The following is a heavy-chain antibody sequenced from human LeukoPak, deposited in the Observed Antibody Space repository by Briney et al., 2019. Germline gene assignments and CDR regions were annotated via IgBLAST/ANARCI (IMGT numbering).Heavy chain of an antibody. V-gene: IGHV4-39*07. CDR1: GGSISSSSYY. CDR2: IYYSGST. D-gene: IGHD6-13*01. CDR3: AGPIAPPNT. Sequence: RSSETLSLTCTVSGGSISSSSYYWGWIRQPPGKGLEWIGSIYYSGSTYYNPSLKSRVTISVDTSKNQFSLKLSSVTSADTAVYYCAGPIAPPNTWGQGTLVTVSS. J-gene: IGHJ5*02.